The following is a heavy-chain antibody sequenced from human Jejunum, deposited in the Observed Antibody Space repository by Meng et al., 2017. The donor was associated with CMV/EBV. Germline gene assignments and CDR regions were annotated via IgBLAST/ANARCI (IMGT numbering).Heavy chain of an antibody. CDR3: VRERYFCSSSSCYKSFDY. CDR2: INVNSGET. J-gene: IGHJ4*02. Sequence: FTDSFLPWVRQAPGQGLEWVGLINVNSGETSSAQNLQGRVTMTRDTSISTVYMDLSRLRSDDTALYYCVRERYFCSSSSCYKSFDYWGQGTLVTVSS. CDR1: FTDSF. V-gene: IGHV1-2*02. D-gene: IGHD2-2*02.